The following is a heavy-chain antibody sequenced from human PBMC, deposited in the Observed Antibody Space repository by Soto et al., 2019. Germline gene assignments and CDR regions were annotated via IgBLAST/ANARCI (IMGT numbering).Heavy chain of an antibody. CDR3: ARWGDVVIIPATRVRGFDI. CDR2: VHSSGLS. V-gene: IGHV4-59*01. J-gene: IGHJ3*02. Sequence: SETLSLTCTVPGGSISDYYWAWIRQPPGKGLEWIAYVHSSGLSNYNPSLKSRVTISIDTSRNQFSLTLNSVTAADTAAYYCARWGDVVIIPATRVRGFDIWGQGTMVTVSS. D-gene: IGHD2-2*01. CDR1: GGSISDYY.